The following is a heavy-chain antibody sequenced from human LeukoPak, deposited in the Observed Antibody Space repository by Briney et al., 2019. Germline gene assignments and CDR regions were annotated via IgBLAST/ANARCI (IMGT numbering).Heavy chain of an antibody. CDR3: AKDPTPISVDGSFDY. J-gene: IGHJ4*02. CDR1: GFTFDDYA. Sequence: GGSLRLSCAASGFTFDDYAMHWVRQAPGKGLEWVPGISWNSGSIGYADSVKGRFTISRDNAKNSLYLQMNSLRAEDTALYYCAKDPTPISVDGSFDYWGQGTLVTVSS. CDR2: ISWNSGSI. V-gene: IGHV3-9*01. D-gene: IGHD6-19*01.